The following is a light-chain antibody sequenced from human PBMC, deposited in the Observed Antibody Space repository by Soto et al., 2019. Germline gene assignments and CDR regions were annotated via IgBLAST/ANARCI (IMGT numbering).Light chain of an antibody. CDR2: GNN. CDR3: AAWDDSLSGPV. CDR1: SSNIGRNT. J-gene: IGLJ3*02. V-gene: IGLV1-44*01. Sequence: SVLTQPPSASGTPGQRVTISCSGSSSNIGRNTVNWYQQFPGTAPKLLIYGNNQRPSGVPDRFYGSKSGTSASLAISGLRSEDEADYYCAAWDDSLSGPVFGGGTKLTVL.